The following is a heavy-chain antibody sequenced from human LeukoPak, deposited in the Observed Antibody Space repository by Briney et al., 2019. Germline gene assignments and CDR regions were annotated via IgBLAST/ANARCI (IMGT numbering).Heavy chain of an antibody. CDR3: ARRFWGLDY. CDR1: GFTFSSFE. CDR2: ISTSGTTI. J-gene: IGHJ4*02. D-gene: IGHD3-16*01. V-gene: IGHV3-48*03. Sequence: GGSLRLSCAGSGFTFSSFEMNWLRQAPGKGLEWVSFISTSGTTIYYADSVKGRFTISRDNAKNSLYLQMNSLRAEDAAVYYCARRFWGLDYWGQGTLVTVTS.